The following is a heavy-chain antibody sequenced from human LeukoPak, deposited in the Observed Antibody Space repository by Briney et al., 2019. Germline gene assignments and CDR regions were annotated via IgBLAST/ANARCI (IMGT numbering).Heavy chain of an antibody. CDR1: GFTFSNYA. CDR3: ARDGGDIVVVTASYYYMDV. V-gene: IGHV3-64*01. J-gene: IGHJ6*03. D-gene: IGHD2-21*02. Sequence: GGSLRLSCAASGFTFSNYAMHWVRQAPGKGLEYVSAISSNGGSTYYANSVKGRFTISRDNSKNTLYLQMGSLRAEDMARYYCARDGGDIVVVTASYYYMDVWGKGTTVTVSS. CDR2: ISSNGGST.